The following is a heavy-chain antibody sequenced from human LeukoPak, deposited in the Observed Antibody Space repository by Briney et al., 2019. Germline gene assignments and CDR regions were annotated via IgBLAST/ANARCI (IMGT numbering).Heavy chain of an antibody. J-gene: IGHJ4*02. CDR1: GGSFSGYY. V-gene: IGHV4-31*11. CDR3: ARLHDSSGYYYPDY. Sequence: SETLSLTCAVYGGSFSGYYWSWIRQHPGKGLEWIGYIYYSGSTYYNPSLKSRVTISVDTSKNQFSLKLSSVTAADTAVYYCARLHDSSGYYYPDYWGQGTLVTVSS. D-gene: IGHD3-22*01. CDR2: IYYSGST.